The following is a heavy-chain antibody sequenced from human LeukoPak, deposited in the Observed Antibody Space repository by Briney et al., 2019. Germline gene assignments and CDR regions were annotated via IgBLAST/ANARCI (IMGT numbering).Heavy chain of an antibody. CDR2: SRNKANSYTT. CDR1: GFSFSDYY. Sequence: GGSLRLSCAASGFSFSDYYMDWVRRAPGEGLEWVGRSRNKANSYTTEYAASVKGRFTISRDDSKNSVYLQMNSLKTEDTAVYYGGRGLDRSAYWGQGTLVTVSS. CDR3: GRGLDRSAY. J-gene: IGHJ4*02. V-gene: IGHV3-72*01. D-gene: IGHD3-3*01.